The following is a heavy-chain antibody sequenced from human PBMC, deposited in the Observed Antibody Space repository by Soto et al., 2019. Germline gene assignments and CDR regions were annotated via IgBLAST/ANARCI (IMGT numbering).Heavy chain of an antibody. CDR2: IWYDGSNK. Sequence: GGSLRLSCAASGFTFSSYGMHWVRQAPGKGLEWVAVIWYDGSNKYYADSVKGRFTISRDNSKNTLYLQMNSLRAEDTAVYYCARNPVTRYYYYGMDVWGQGTTVTVSS. V-gene: IGHV3-33*01. D-gene: IGHD4-17*01. CDR1: GFTFSSYG. J-gene: IGHJ6*02. CDR3: ARNPVTRYYYYGMDV.